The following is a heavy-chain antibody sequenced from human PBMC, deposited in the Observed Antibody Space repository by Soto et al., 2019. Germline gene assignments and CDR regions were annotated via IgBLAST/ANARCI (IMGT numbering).Heavy chain of an antibody. V-gene: IGHV6-1*01. CDR1: GDSVSSNSAA. Sequence: PSQTLSLTCAISGDSVSSNSAAWSWIRQSPSSGLEWLGRTYYRSKWNSNYAVSVKGRVTINPDTSKNQFSLQLNSVTPEDTAVYYCARDEGGPWGQGTLVTVSS. CDR3: ARDEGGP. J-gene: IGHJ4*02. CDR2: TYYRSKWNS.